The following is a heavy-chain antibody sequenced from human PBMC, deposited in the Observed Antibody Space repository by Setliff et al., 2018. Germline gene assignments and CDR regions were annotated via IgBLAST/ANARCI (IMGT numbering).Heavy chain of an antibody. Sequence: PSETLSVTCAVYGGSFSGYYWSWIRQPPGKGLEWIGEINHSGSTNYNPSLKSRVTISVDTSKNQFSLKLSSVTAADTAVYYCARGGYSYGYWGHGTLVTVSS. CDR2: INHSGST. CDR3: ARGGYSYGY. CDR1: GGSFSGYY. V-gene: IGHV4-34*01. J-gene: IGHJ4*01. D-gene: IGHD5-18*01.